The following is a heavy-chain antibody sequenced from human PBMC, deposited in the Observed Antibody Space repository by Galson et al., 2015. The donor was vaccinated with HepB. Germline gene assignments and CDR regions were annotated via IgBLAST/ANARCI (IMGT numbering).Heavy chain of an antibody. Sequence: LRLSCAASGFTFSSCTMHWVRQAPGKGLEWVAVISYDGNNKYYADSVKGRFTISRDNSKNTLYLQMNSLRAEDTAVYYCARHKDGTSHGVDYWGQGTLVTVSS. J-gene: IGHJ4*02. CDR2: ISYDGNNK. D-gene: IGHD5-24*01. CDR1: GFTFSSCT. CDR3: ARHKDGTSHGVDY. V-gene: IGHV3-30*04.